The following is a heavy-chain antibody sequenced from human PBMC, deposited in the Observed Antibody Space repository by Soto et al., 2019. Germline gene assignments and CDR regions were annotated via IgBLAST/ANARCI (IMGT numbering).Heavy chain of an antibody. CDR2: IYYSGST. CDR1: GGSISSYY. Sequence: SETLSLTCTVSGGSISSYYWSWIRQPPGKGLEWIGYIYYSGSTNYNPSLKSRVTISVDTSKNQFSLKLSSVTAADAAVYYCARTGGAAFDIWGQGTMVTVSS. CDR3: ARTGGAAFDI. J-gene: IGHJ3*02. V-gene: IGHV4-59*01. D-gene: IGHD3-10*01.